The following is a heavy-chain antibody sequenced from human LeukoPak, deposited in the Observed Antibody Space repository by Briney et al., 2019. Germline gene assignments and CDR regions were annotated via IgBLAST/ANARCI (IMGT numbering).Heavy chain of an antibody. V-gene: IGHV3-74*01. CDR3: ARDSIPVAVYFDH. CDR2: IKSDGSGT. CDR1: GFTFSSYW. J-gene: IGHJ4*02. D-gene: IGHD6-19*01. Sequence: GGSLRLSCATSGFTFSSYWMHWVRQAPGKGLVWVSRIKSDGSGTSYADSVKGRFTISRDNAKNTLYLQMNSLRAEDTALYYCARDSIPVAVYFDHWGQGALVTVSS.